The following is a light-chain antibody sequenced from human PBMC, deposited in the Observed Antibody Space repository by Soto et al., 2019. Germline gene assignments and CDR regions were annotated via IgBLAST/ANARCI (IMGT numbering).Light chain of an antibody. V-gene: IGKV3-15*01. CDR1: QSISRS. CDR2: DAS. Sequence: ETVMTHSPAILSVSPGERATLSCRASQSISRSLAWYQQKPGQAPRLLISDASTRATGIPARFSGSGSGTDFTLTISSLKPEDVAVYHCQQRSNWPSITFGQGTRLEIK. J-gene: IGKJ5*01. CDR3: QQRSNWPSIT.